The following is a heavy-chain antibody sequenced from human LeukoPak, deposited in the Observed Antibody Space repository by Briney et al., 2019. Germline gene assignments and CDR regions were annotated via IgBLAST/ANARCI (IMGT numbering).Heavy chain of an antibody. D-gene: IGHD2-15*01. V-gene: IGHV3-48*02. CDR3: ARDGVVVVAATSGGYYGMDV. CDR1: GFTFSSYS. CDR2: ISSSSSTI. Sequence: PGGSLRLSCAASGFTFSSYSMSWVRQAPGKGLEWVSYISSSSSTIYYADSVKGRFTISRDNAKNSLYLQMNSLRDEDTAVYYCARDGVVVVAATSGGYYGMDVWGQGTTVTASS. J-gene: IGHJ6*02.